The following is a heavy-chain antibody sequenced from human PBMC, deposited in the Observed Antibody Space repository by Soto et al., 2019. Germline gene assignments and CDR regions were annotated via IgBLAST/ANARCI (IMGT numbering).Heavy chain of an antibody. D-gene: IGHD5-12*01. CDR2: INQDGGDK. CDR3: APPGATSEEGFEY. Sequence: EVQLVESGGGLVQPGGSLRLSCAASRFTFSRYWMSWVRHAPGKGLEWVATINQDGGDKDYVDSVKGRFTISRDNAKKTMYLHMNSLGVEDSAMYSCAPPGATSEEGFEYWGQGTLVTVSS. CDR1: RFTFSRYW. V-gene: IGHV3-7*01. J-gene: IGHJ4*02.